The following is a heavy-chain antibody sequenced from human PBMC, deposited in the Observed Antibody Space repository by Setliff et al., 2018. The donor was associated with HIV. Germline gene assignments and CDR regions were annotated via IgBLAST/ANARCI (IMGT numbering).Heavy chain of an antibody. Sequence: ASVKVSCKASGYSFTNYGTSWVRQAPGQGLGWMGWISSYNDNTNYALNLQGRVTMTTDTSTSTAYMELRSLRSDDTAVYYCARGDVGYCSGGSCYHLFDTFDIWGQGTVVTVSS. CDR3: ARGDVGYCSGGSCYHLFDTFDI. CDR1: GYSFTNYG. J-gene: IGHJ3*02. CDR2: ISSYNDNT. V-gene: IGHV1-18*01. D-gene: IGHD2-15*01.